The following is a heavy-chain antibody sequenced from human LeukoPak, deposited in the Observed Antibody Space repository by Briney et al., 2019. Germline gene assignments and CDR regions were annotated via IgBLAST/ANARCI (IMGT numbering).Heavy chain of an antibody. CDR3: AIGIAAAEDAFDI. J-gene: IGHJ3*02. D-gene: IGHD6-13*01. CDR2: IYYSGST. Sequence: SETLSLTCTASGDSISSYYWSWIRQPPGKGLEWIGYIYYSGSTNYNPSLKSRVTISVDTSKNQFSLKLSSVTAADTAVYCCAIGIAAAEDAFDIWGQGTMVTVSS. CDR1: GDSISSYY. V-gene: IGHV4-59*01.